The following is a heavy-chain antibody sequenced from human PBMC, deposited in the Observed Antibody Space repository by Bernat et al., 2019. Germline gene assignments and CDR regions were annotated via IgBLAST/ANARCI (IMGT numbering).Heavy chain of an antibody. CDR1: GFTFSSYG. CDR2: ISYDGSNK. J-gene: IGHJ4*02. D-gene: IGHD6-19*01. V-gene: IGHV3-30*18. Sequence: QVQLVESGGGVVQPGRSLRLSCAASGFTFSSYGMHWVRQAPGKGLAWVAVISYDGSNKYYADSVKGRFTISRDNSKNTLYLQMNSLGAEDTAVYYCAKDPRGYSSGWYGEFDYWGQGTLVTVSS. CDR3: AKDPRGYSSGWYGEFDY.